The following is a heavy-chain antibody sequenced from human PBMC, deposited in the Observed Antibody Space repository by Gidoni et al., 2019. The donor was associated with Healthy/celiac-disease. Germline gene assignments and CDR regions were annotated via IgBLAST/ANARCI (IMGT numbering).Heavy chain of an antibody. J-gene: IGHJ5*02. V-gene: IGHV1-69*01. CDR1: RGTFSSHA. Sequence: QVQLVQSGAEVKKPGSSVKVSCKASRGTFSSHAISWVGQARGQGLEWMGGMIPIFGTANYAQKFQGRVTITADESTSTAYMELSSLRSEDTAVYYCASVLKGGMVRGVSGANWFDPWGQGTLVTVSS. CDR3: ASVLKGGMVRGVSGANWFDP. D-gene: IGHD3-10*01. CDR2: MIPIFGTA.